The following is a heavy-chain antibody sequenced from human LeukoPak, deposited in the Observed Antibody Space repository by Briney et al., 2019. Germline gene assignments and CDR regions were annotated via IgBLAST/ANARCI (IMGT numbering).Heavy chain of an antibody. Sequence: GGSLRLSCAASGFTFSSYGMSWGRQAPGKGLEWVSGNNWNGGSTGYADSVRGRCTISRDNAKNSLYLQMNTLRAEDTALYYCARFQHCGGDCYYFDYWGQGTLVTVSS. CDR2: NNWNGGST. CDR3: ARFQHCGGDCYYFDY. J-gene: IGHJ4*02. V-gene: IGHV3-20*04. CDR1: GFTFSSYG. D-gene: IGHD2-21*02.